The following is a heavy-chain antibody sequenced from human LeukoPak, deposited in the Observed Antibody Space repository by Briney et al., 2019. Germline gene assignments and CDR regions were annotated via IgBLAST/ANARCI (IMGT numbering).Heavy chain of an antibody. D-gene: IGHD6-6*01. J-gene: IGHJ3*02. CDR3: AKMSPPAARGAFDI. CDR1: GLIFSAYS. CDR2: ISFDGANE. V-gene: IGHV3-30-3*02. Sequence: GGSLRLSCTVSGLIFSAYSLYWVRQAPGKGLEWVAIISFDGANEHYADSVKGRFTISRDNSRNTGFLQMNMLTTEDTATYYCAKMSPPAARGAFDIWGQGTMVTVSS.